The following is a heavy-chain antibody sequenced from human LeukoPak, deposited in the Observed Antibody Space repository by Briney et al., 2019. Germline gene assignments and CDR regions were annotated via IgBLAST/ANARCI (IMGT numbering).Heavy chain of an antibody. CDR1: GFTFSDYY. V-gene: IGHV3-11*01. J-gene: IGHJ3*02. CDR3: ARDQGSGWPDDAFDI. Sequence: PGGSLRLSCAASGFTFSDYYMSWIRQAPGKGLEWVSYISSSGSTIYYADSVKGRFTISRDNAKNSLYLQTNSLRAEDTAVYYCARDQGSGWPDDAFDIRGQGTMVTVSS. CDR2: ISSSGSTI. D-gene: IGHD6-19*01.